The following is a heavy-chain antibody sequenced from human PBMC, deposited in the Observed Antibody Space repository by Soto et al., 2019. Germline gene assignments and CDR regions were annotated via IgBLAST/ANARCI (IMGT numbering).Heavy chain of an antibody. CDR1: GYTLTELS. CDR3: ATTVTGGDYIHYYYGMDV. D-gene: IGHD4-17*01. Sequence: QVQLVQSGAEEKKPGASVKVSCKVSGYTLTELSMHWVRQAPGKGLEWMGGFDPEDGETIYAQKFQGRVTMTEDTSTDTAYMELSSLRSEDTAVYYCATTVTGGDYIHYYYGMDVWGQGTTVTVSS. J-gene: IGHJ6*02. V-gene: IGHV1-24*01. CDR2: FDPEDGET.